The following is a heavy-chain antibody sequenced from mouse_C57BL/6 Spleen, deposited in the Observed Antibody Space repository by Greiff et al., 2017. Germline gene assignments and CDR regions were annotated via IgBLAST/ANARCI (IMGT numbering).Heavy chain of an antibody. Sequence: VKLQQSGPELVKPGASVKISCKASGYSFTSYYIHWVKQRPGQGLEWIGWIYPGSGNTKYNEKFKGKATLTADTSSSTAYMQLSSLTSEDSAVYYCARSGGNFFAYWGQGTLVTVSA. J-gene: IGHJ3*01. CDR3: ARSGGNFFAY. V-gene: IGHV1-66*01. CDR1: GYSFTSYY. D-gene: IGHD2-1*01. CDR2: IYPGSGNT.